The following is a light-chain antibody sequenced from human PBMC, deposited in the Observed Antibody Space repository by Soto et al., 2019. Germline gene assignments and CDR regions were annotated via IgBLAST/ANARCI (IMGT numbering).Light chain of an antibody. CDR1: QGISSY. Sequence: DIQMTQSPSSLSASVGDRVTITCRASQGISSYLAWYRQKPGKVAELLIYAASTLQSGVPSRFSGSGSGTDFTLTISSLQPEDVATYYCQKYNRAPPMFGQGTKVEIK. J-gene: IGKJ1*01. CDR3: QKYNRAPPM. CDR2: AAS. V-gene: IGKV1-27*01.